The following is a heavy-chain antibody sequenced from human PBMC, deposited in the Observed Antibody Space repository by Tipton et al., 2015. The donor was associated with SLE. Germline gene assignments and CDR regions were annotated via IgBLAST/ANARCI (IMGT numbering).Heavy chain of an antibody. CDR1: GFTFSNYP. CDR2: ISPNGSGR. CDR3: ARDLTTGWSFDY. D-gene: IGHD1-1*01. J-gene: IGHJ4*02. Sequence: SLRLSCAASGFTFSNYPMHWVRQAPGKALEYVSSISPNGSGRHYLDAVKGRFTISRDNSKNTLYLQMGSLRAEDMAVYYCARDLTTGWSFDYWGQGILVTVSS. V-gene: IGHV3-64*02.